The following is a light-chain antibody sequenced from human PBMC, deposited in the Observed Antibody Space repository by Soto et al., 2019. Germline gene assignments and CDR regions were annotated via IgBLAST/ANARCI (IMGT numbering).Light chain of an antibody. CDR1: QGISNY. CDR2: AAS. CDR3: QKCNSAPFP. V-gene: IGKV1-27*01. J-gene: IGKJ3*01. Sequence: DIQMTQSPSSLSASVGDRVTITCRASQGISNYLAWYQQKPGKVPKLLIYAASTLQSGVPSRFSGSGSGTDFRLTISSLQPVDVATYYCQKCNSAPFPFGPGIKVHIK.